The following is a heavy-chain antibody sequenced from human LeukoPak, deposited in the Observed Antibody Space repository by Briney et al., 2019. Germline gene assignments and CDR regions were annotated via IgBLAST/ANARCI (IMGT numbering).Heavy chain of an antibody. J-gene: IGHJ5*02. CDR1: GGSISSSNW. CDR3: ARHRYCTNGVCYLVPRAFDP. D-gene: IGHD2-8*01. V-gene: IGHV4-4*02. Sequence: SGTLTLTCAISGGSISSSNWWSWVRQPPGKGLEWIGEIYHSGSTNYSPSLKSRVTISVDTSKNQFSLKLSSVTAADTAVYYCARHRYCTNGVCYLVPRAFDPWGQG. CDR2: IYHSGST.